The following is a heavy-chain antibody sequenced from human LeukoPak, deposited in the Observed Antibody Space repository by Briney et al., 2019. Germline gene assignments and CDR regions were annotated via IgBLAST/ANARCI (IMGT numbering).Heavy chain of an antibody. V-gene: IGHV3-48*01. CDR2: ISSSSSTI. CDR3: ARDDARLGIGIGYY. Sequence: GGSLRLSCAASGFTFSTYSMNWVRQAPGKGLEWVSYISSSSSTIYYADSVKGRFTISRDDAKNSLYLQMNSLRAEDTAVYYCARDDARLGIGIGYYWGQGTLVTVSS. D-gene: IGHD7-27*01. CDR1: GFTFSTYS. J-gene: IGHJ4*02.